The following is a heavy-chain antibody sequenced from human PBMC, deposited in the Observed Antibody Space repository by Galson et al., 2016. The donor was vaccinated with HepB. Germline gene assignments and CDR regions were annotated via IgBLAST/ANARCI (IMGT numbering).Heavy chain of an antibody. CDR3: VKLVGRSGTRLYYYYGVGI. V-gene: IGHV4-59*03. CDR2: ALYTGSA. CDR1: GGSIGASF. J-gene: IGHJ4*03. D-gene: IGHD1-1*01. Sequence: SETLSLTCDVSGGSIGASFWGWIRQPPGKGLEWIGYALYTGSANYNPSLWGRATISVDTSKNQFSLSLKSVTAEDTAFYYCVKLVGRSGTRLYYYYGVGIWGQGTPVTVSS.